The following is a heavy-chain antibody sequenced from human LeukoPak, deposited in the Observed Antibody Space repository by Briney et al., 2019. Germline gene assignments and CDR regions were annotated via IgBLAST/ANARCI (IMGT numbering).Heavy chain of an antibody. CDR3: AKDLPGGLYYYDSSGYFDY. D-gene: IGHD3-22*01. J-gene: IGHJ4*02. CDR1: GFTFSSYG. Sequence: GGSLRLSCAASGFTFSSYGMHWVRQAPGKGLEWVAVISYDGSNKNYADSVKGRFTISRDNSKNTLYLQMNSLRAEDTAVYYCAKDLPGGLYYYDSSGYFDYWGQGTLVTVSS. V-gene: IGHV3-30*18. CDR2: ISYDGSNK.